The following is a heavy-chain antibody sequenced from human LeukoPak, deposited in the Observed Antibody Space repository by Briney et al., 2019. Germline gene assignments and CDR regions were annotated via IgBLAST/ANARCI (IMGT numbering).Heavy chain of an antibody. Sequence: GGSLRLSCAASGFTFSDYYMSWIPQAPGKGLEWVSYISSSGSFIYYADSVKGRFTISRDDAKNSLYLHMNSLRAEDTALYYCAREPYYDSSGYSPDYWGQGTLVTVSS. J-gene: IGHJ4*02. CDR1: GFTFSDYY. D-gene: IGHD3-22*01. CDR3: AREPYYDSSGYSPDY. V-gene: IGHV3-11*04. CDR2: ISSSGSFI.